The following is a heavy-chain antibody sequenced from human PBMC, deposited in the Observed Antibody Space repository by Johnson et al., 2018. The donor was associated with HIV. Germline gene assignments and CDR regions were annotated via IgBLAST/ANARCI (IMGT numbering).Heavy chain of an antibody. D-gene: IGHD3-3*01. J-gene: IGHJ3*02. CDR3: ARDGGEWLLSTAFDI. Sequence: EVQLVESGGGLVQPGGSLRLSCAASGFTVSSNYMSWVRQAPGKGLEWVSVIYSGGSTYYADSVKGRFTISRDNSKNTLYLQMNSLSAEDTAVYYCARDGGEWLLSTAFDIWGQGTMVTVSS. CDR1: GFTVSSNY. CDR2: IYSGGST. V-gene: IGHV3-66*02.